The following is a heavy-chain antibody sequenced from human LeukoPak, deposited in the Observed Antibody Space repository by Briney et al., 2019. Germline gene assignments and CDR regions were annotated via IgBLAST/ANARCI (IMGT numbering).Heavy chain of an antibody. V-gene: IGHV1-46*01. D-gene: IGHD1-26*01. CDR3: AVVGASPRFDY. CDR2: INPSGGST. J-gene: IGHJ4*02. Sequence: ASAKVSCKASGYTFTSYYMHWVRQAPGQGLEWMGIINPSGGSTSYAQKFQGRVTMTRDTSTSTVYMELSSLRSEDTAVYYCAVVGASPRFDYWGQGTLVTVSS. CDR1: GYTFTSYY.